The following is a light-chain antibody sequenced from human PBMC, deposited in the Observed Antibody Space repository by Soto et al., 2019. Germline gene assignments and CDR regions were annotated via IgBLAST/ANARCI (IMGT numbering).Light chain of an antibody. CDR1: QSVSSSY. V-gene: IGKV3-20*01. Sequence: EIVLTQSPGTLSLSPGERATLSCRASQSVSSSYLAWYQQKPGQAPRLLIYGASSRATGIPDRFSGSGSGTDFTLSISRLEPEDFAVSYCQQYGRSPRTFGKGTKVEI. CDR3: QQYGRSPRT. J-gene: IGKJ1*01. CDR2: GAS.